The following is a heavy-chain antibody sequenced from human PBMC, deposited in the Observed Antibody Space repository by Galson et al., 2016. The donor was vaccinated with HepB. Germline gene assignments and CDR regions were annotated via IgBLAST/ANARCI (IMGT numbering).Heavy chain of an antibody. J-gene: IGHJ5*02. CDR3: ARGRELTAVTGRRWFDP. CDR2: ISGSNSYI. D-gene: IGHD6-19*01. Sequence: SLRLSCAASGFTFSSYSMNWVRQAPGKGLEWVSSISGSNSYIYYADSVKGRFTISRDNAKNSLYLQMNSLRAADTAVYYCARGRELTAVTGRRWFDPWGQGTLVTISS. V-gene: IGHV3-21*03. CDR1: GFTFSSYS.